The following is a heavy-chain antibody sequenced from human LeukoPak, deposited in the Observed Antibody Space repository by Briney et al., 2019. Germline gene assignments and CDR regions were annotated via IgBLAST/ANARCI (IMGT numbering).Heavy chain of an antibody. CDR1: EFTFSSYG. CDR3: AKEKGYSYGYWYFDY. V-gene: IGHV3-30*18. Sequence: GGSLRLSCAASEFTFSSYGMHWVRQAPGKGLEWVAVISYDGSNKYYADSVKGRFTISRDNSKNTLYLQMNSLRAEDTAVYYCAKEKGYSYGYWYFDYWGQGTLVTVSS. D-gene: IGHD5-18*01. J-gene: IGHJ4*02. CDR2: ISYDGSNK.